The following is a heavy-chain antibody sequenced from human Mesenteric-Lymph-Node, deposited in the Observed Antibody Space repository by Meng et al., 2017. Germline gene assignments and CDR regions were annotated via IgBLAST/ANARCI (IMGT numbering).Heavy chain of an antibody. CDR3: ARGGDGAVDY. D-gene: IGHD3-16*01. J-gene: IGHJ4*01. CDR2: INNDGSHS. Sequence: EVQLVESGGGLVQPGGSLRLSCAAFGFTFSSHWMHWVRHAPGKWLVWVSYINNDGSHSTYADSVEGRFTISRDNTKNMVYLQMNSLRAEDTAVYYCARGGDGAVDYWGHGTLVTVSS. CDR1: GFTFSSHW. V-gene: IGHV3-74*01.